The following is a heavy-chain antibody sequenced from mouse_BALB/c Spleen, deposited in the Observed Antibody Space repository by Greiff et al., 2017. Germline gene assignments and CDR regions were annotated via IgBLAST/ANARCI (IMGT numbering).Heavy chain of an antibody. CDR3: ARRGNDQGNAMDY. V-gene: IGHV1-67*01. Sequence: QVQLQQSGPELVRPGVSVKISCKGSGYTFTDYAMHWVKQSHAKSLEWIGVISTYYGNTNYNQKFKGKATMTVDKSSSTAYMELARLTSEDSAIYYCARRGNDQGNAMDYWGQGTSVTVSS. CDR2: ISTYYGNT. CDR1: GYTFTDYA. D-gene: IGHD2-12*01. J-gene: IGHJ4*01.